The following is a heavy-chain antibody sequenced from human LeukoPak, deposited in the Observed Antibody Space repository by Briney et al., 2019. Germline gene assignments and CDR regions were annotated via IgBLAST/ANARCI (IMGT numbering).Heavy chain of an antibody. CDR1: GYTFIGYN. CDR2: INPNSGGT. D-gene: IGHD4-17*01. Sequence: ASVKVSCKASGYTFIGYNMHWVRQAPGQGLEWMGWINPNSGGTNYAQSFQGRVTMTRDTSISTAYMKLSRLRSDDTAIYYCALVGEALDYWGQGTLVTVSS. J-gene: IGHJ4*02. CDR3: ALVGEALDY. V-gene: IGHV1-2*02.